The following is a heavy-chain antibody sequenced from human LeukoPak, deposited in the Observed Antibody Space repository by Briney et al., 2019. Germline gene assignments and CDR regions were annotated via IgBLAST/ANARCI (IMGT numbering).Heavy chain of an antibody. CDR2: INHSGST. D-gene: IGHD3-22*01. Sequence: SETLSLTCAVYGGSFSGHYWSWIRQPPGKGLEWIGEINHSGSTNYNPSLKSRVTISVDTSKNQFSLKLSSVTAADTAVYYCARAATKNYYDSSGQIDYWGQGTLVTVSS. CDR3: ARAATKNYYDSSGQIDY. V-gene: IGHV4-34*01. J-gene: IGHJ4*02. CDR1: GGSFSGHY.